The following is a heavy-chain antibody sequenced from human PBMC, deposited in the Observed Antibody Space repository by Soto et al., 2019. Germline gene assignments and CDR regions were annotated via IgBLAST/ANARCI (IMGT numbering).Heavy chain of an antibody. CDR1: GFTFSNHA. J-gene: IGHJ4*02. V-gene: IGHV3-23*01. Sequence: EVQLLDSGGALVQPGGSLRLSCATSGFTFSNHAMSWVRQAPGKGLEWVSTFTTSGDFTYYADSVKGRFTISRDNSKSTLYLQMHSLRVEDTAVYYCARLVTDWGQGTLVTVSS. CDR2: FTTSGDFT. D-gene: IGHD4-4*01. CDR3: ARLVTD.